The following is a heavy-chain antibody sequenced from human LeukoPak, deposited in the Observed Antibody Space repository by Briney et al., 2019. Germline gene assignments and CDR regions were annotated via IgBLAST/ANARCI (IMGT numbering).Heavy chain of an antibody. CDR1: GGSISSHY. V-gene: IGHV4-59*11. CDR3: ARLYDSSGYTNWLDH. Sequence: SETLSLTCTVSGGSISSHYWGWVRQPPGEGLECIGYIYYSESCKYNPSIKSRVTISVDTSKKQFSLNLSSVTAADTAVYYCARLYDSSGYTNWLDHWGQGTLVTVSS. CDR2: IYYSESC. D-gene: IGHD3-22*01. J-gene: IGHJ5*02.